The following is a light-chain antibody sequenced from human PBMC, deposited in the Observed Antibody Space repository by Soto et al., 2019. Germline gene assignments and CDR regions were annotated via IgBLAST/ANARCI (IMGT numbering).Light chain of an antibody. J-gene: IGKJ4*01. CDR1: RDLGTW. V-gene: IGKV1-5*03. CDR2: RAS. Sequence: TQMTQSPSTLSASVGDSVSITCRASRDLGTWLAWFQQKPGRAPNRLIYRASTLARGVPSRFSGSGSGTEFTLTISSLQPDDFATYYCHRHETYPLAFGGGTKVDI. CDR3: HRHETYPLA.